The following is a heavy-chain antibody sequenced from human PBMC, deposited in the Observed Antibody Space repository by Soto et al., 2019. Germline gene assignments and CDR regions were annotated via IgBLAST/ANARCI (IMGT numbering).Heavy chain of an antibody. Sequence: EVQILESGGGLVQPGGSLRLSCAASGFTFSSSAMNWVRQAPGKGLEWVSVISGSDGRTYYADSVKGRFTISIDNSKNTLYLDMKSLSAEDTAVYYCARSLNINWKNWFDPWGQGTMVTVSS. J-gene: IGHJ5*02. CDR3: ARSLNINWKNWFDP. CDR2: ISGSDGRT. D-gene: IGHD1-1*01. V-gene: IGHV3-23*01. CDR1: GFTFSSSA.